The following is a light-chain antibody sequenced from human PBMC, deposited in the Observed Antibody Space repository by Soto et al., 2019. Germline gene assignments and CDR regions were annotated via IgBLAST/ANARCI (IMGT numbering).Light chain of an antibody. CDR1: ITDIGAYNY. Sequence: QSALTQPASVSGSPGQSITISCTGTITDIGAYNYVSWYQQHPGKAPKLLIYGVSSRPSGVSNRFSGSKSGNAAYLTISGLQADDEDEYYCSSYTSSITPYVFGTGTKLTVL. CDR2: GVS. J-gene: IGLJ1*01. V-gene: IGLV2-14*01. CDR3: SSYTSSITPYV.